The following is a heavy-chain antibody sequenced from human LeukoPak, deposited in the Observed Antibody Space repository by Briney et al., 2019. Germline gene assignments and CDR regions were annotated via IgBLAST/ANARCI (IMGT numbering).Heavy chain of an antibody. Sequence: ASVKVSCKPSGYIFTSYAISWVRQAPGQGLEWMGWINPNSGGTNYAQKFQGRVTMTRDTSISTAYMELSRLRSDDTAVYYCARDLEYLYPGGAFDIWGQGTMVTVSS. CDR3: ARDLEYLYPGGAFDI. V-gene: IGHV1-2*02. CDR2: INPNSGGT. J-gene: IGHJ3*02. CDR1: GYIFTSYA. D-gene: IGHD3-16*01.